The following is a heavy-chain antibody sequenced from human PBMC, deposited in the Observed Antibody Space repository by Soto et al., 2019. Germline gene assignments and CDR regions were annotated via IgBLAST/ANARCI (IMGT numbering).Heavy chain of an antibody. Sequence: GRSLRLSCAASGFAFSNFAMSWVRQAPGKGLEWVSAIGSGSRGTHYAESVEGRFTISRDDSKNTLYLQLNSLTAADTAVYYCAAPGAAVPHTSYLVPCDQGTLLTVSS. CDR3: AAPGAAVPHTSYLVP. J-gene: IGHJ5*02. CDR2: IGSGSRGT. CDR1: GFAFSNFA. V-gene: IGHV3-23*01. D-gene: IGHD6-13*01.